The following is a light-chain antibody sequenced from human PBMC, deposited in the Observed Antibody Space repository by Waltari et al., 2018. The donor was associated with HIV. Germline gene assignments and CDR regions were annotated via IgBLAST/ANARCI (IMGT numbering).Light chain of an antibody. CDR3: SSYTSSSTLDVV. Sequence: QSALTQPASVSGSPGQSITISCTGTSSDVGGSNYVSWYQQHPDQAPKLMIYEVSKRSSRVSNRFSGSKSGNPACLTISGLQADDEADYYCSSYTSSSTLDVVFGGGTKLTVL. CDR1: SSDVGGSNY. CDR2: EVS. V-gene: IGLV2-14*01. J-gene: IGLJ2*01.